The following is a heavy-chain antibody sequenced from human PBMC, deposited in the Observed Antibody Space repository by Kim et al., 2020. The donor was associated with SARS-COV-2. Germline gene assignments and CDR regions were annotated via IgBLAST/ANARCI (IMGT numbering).Heavy chain of an antibody. Sequence: ASVKVSCKASEYTFSNYDINWVRQATGQGLEWMGWMNPNSGHTVYAQRFQDRVTMTRNTSITTAYMELSSLRSEDTAVYYCARARGGYCSGGRCYFFHYGMDVWGQGTTVTVSS. V-gene: IGHV1-8*01. D-gene: IGHD2-15*01. CDR3: ARARGGYCSGGRCYFFHYGMDV. J-gene: IGHJ6*02. CDR2: MNPNSGHT. CDR1: EYTFSNYD.